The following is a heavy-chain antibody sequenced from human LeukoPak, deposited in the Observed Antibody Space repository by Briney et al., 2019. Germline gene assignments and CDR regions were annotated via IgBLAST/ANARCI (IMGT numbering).Heavy chain of an antibody. V-gene: IGHV4-30-4*08. CDR3: ARVLYYDFWSGYYHFDY. CDR2: IYYSGST. J-gene: IGHJ4*02. CDR1: GGSISSGDCY. D-gene: IGHD3-3*01. Sequence: PSQTLSLTCTVSGGSISSGDCYWSWIRQPPGKGLEWIGYIYYSGSTYYNPSLKSRVTISVDTSKNQFSLKLSSVTAADTAVYYCARVLYYDFWSGYYHFDYWGQGTLVTVSS.